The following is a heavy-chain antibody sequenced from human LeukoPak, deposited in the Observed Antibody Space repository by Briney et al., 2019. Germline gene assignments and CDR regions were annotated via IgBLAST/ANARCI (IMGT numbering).Heavy chain of an antibody. CDR2: ISSSGST. Sequence: SETLSLTCTVSGDSISSGDYYWSWIRQPAGKGLEWIGRISSSGSTNYNPSLKSRVTISVDTSKNQFSLKLSSVTAADTAVYYCARADSSGYLRTYFDYWGQGTLVTVSS. CDR3: ARADSSGYLRTYFDY. D-gene: IGHD3-22*01. J-gene: IGHJ4*02. CDR1: GDSISSGDYY. V-gene: IGHV4-61*02.